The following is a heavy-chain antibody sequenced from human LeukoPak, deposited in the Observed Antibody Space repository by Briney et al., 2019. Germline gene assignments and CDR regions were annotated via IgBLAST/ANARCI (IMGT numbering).Heavy chain of an antibody. CDR1: GYTFTSYG. CDR3: ARGRSAVAAFNWFDP. J-gene: IGHJ5*02. Sequence: ASVKVSCKASGYTFTSYGISWVRQAPGQGLEWMGWISAYNGNTNYAQKLQGRVTMTTDTSTSTAYMELRSLRSDDTAVYYCARGRSAVAAFNWFDPWGQGTLVTVSS. D-gene: IGHD6-19*01. V-gene: IGHV1-18*01. CDR2: ISAYNGNT.